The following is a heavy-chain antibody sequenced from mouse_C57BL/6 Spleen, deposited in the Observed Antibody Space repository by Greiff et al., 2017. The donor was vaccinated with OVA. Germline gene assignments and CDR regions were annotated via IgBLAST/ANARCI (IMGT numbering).Heavy chain of an antibody. CDR2: INPNNGGT. CDR1: GYTFTDYN. D-gene: IGHD1-1*01. CDR3: ARKDTTVVARGYAMDY. V-gene: IGHV1-22*01. J-gene: IGHJ4*01. Sequence: VQLQQSGPELVKPGASVKMSCKASGYTFTDYNMHWVKQSHGKSLEWIGYINPNNGGTSYNQKFKGKATLTVNKSSSTAYMELRSLTSEDSAVYYCARKDTTVVARGYAMDYWGQGTSVTVSS.